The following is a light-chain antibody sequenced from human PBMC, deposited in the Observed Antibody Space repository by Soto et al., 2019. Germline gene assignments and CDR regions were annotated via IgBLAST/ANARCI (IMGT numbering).Light chain of an antibody. Sequence: QSALTQPASVSGSPGQSITVSCTGTSSDVGGYNYVSWYQQHPGKAPKLMIYEVSYRPAGVSNRFSGSKSGNTAFLTISGLQAEDEADYYCSSYTSSSTSVLFGGGTKLTVL. CDR2: EVS. J-gene: IGLJ2*01. CDR1: SSDVGGYNY. CDR3: SSYTSSSTSVL. V-gene: IGLV2-14*01.